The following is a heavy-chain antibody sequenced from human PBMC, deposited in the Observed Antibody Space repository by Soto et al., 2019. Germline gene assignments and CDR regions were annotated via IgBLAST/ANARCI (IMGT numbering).Heavy chain of an antibody. J-gene: IGHJ1*01. Sequence: ASVKVSCKASGYTFTGYYMHWVRQAPGQGLEWMGWINPNSGGTNYAQKFQGWVTMTRDTSISTAYMELSRLRSDDTAVYYCARVRRYCIFCCCYSTADFFHHWAQGSLVPGSS. CDR1: GYTFTGYY. CDR3: ARVRRYCIFCCCYSTADFFHH. V-gene: IGHV1-2*04. D-gene: IGHD2-15*01. CDR2: INPNSGGT.